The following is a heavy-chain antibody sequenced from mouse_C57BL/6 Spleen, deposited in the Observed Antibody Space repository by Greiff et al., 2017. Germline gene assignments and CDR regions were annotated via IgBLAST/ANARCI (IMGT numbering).Heavy chain of an antibody. CDR1: GFNIKDDY. D-gene: IGHD1-1*01. Sequence: EVQLQQSGAELVRPGASVKLSCTASGFNIKDDYMHWVKQRPEQGLEWIGWIDPENGDTEYASKFQGKATITADTTSNTAYLQLSSLTSEDTAVYYCTTLITTVGAPSYFDYWGQGTTLTVSS. J-gene: IGHJ2*01. V-gene: IGHV14-4*01. CDR2: IDPENGDT. CDR3: TTLITTVGAPSYFDY.